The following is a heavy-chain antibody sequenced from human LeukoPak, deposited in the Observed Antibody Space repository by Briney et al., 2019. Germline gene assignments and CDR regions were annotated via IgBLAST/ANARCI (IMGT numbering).Heavy chain of an antibody. CDR3: AKENGSGSHYFDY. D-gene: IGHD3-10*01. J-gene: IGHJ4*02. Sequence: PGRSLRLSCAASGFTFSSYAMHWVRQAPGKGLEWVAVISYDGSNKYYADSVKGRFTISRDNSKNTLYLQMNSLRAEDTAVYYCAKENGSGSHYFDYWGQGTLVTVSS. V-gene: IGHV3-30-3*01. CDR1: GFTFSSYA. CDR2: ISYDGSNK.